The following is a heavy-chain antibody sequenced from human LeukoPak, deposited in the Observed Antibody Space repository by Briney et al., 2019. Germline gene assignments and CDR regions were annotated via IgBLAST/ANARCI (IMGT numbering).Heavy chain of an antibody. Sequence: GGSLRLSCAASGFTFSSYAMNWVRQAPGKGLEWVSFISSSSHYIYYADSVKGRFTISRDNAKNSLYLQMNSLRAEDTAVYYCARDSGSRNYGDLYYFDYWGQGTLVTVSS. J-gene: IGHJ4*02. CDR1: GFTFSSYA. V-gene: IGHV3-21*01. CDR2: ISSSSHYI. D-gene: IGHD4-17*01. CDR3: ARDSGSRNYGDLYYFDY.